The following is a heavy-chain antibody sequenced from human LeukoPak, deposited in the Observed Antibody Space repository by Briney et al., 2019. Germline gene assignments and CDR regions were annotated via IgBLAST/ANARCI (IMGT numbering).Heavy chain of an antibody. D-gene: IGHD1-26*01. V-gene: IGHV4-59*01. CDR1: GGSISRYY. J-gene: IGHJ6*02. CDR3: ARGSWELIVGMDV. Sequence: SETLSLTCTASGGSISRYYWTWIRQPPGKGLEWIGYIYYSGSTNYNPSLKSRVTISVDTSKNQFSLKLSSVTAADTAVYYCARGSWELIVGMDVWRQGSTVTVSS. CDR2: IYYSGST.